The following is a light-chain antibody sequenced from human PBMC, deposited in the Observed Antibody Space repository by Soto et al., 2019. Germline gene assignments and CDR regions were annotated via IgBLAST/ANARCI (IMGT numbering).Light chain of an antibody. Sequence: EIVMTQSPSSLSVSPLEMATLSCGASQSVDSYLVWYQQKPGQAPRLLIFGASNRATGIPARFSGSGSGTDFTLTINSLEPDDFAVYYCQQRDSWPITFGQGTRLEI. CDR1: QSVDSY. CDR3: QQRDSWPIT. CDR2: GAS. V-gene: IGKV3-11*01. J-gene: IGKJ5*01.